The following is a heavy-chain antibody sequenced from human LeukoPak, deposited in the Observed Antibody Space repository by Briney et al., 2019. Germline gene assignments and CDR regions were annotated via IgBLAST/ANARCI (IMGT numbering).Heavy chain of an antibody. CDR2: ISGSGGST. CDR1: GFTFSSYA. V-gene: IGHV3-23*01. CDR3: AKDLASGGNFDY. J-gene: IGHJ4*02. Sequence: GGSLRLSCAASGFTFSSYAMSWVRQAPGKGLEWVSAISGSGGSTYYADSVKGRFTISRDNSKNTLYLQMNSLRAEDTAAYYCAKDLASGGNFDYRGQGTLVTVSS. D-gene: IGHD3-3*02.